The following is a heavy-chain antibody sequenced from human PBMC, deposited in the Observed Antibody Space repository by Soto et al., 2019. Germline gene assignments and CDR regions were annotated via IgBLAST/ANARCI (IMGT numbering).Heavy chain of an antibody. J-gene: IGHJ4*02. CDR3: ARDFAFFDS. Sequence: PSEALSRNCTVSGGSFKSGSYHWSWIRQPPGKGLEWIGYVYHTGRTSYHPSLKGRVSISMDASKSQFSLDLDSVTAADTAVYFCARDFAFFDSWGQGTLVTVSS. CDR1: GGSFKSGSYH. CDR2: VYHTGRT. D-gene: IGHD3-3*01. V-gene: IGHV4-61*01.